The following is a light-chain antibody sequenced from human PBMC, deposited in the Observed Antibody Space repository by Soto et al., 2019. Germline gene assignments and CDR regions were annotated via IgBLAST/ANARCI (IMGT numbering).Light chain of an antibody. CDR3: QQHDNWPWT. CDR2: DAS. V-gene: IGKV1-5*01. CDR1: QSIRSW. Sequence: DIQMTQSPSTLSASVGDRVTITCRASQSIRSWLAWYQQRPGKAPKVLIYDASSLESGVPSRFSGSGSGTEFTLTISSLQPDDFATYYCQQHDNWPWTFGQGTKVDIK. J-gene: IGKJ1*01.